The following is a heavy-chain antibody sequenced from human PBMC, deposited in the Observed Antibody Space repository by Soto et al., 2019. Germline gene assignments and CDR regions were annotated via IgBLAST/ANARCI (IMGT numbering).Heavy chain of an antibody. CDR1: GGSVSSGSYY. V-gene: IGHV4-61*01. J-gene: IGHJ6*02. D-gene: IGHD6-13*01. Sequence: SETLSLTCTVSGGSVSSGSYYWSWIRQPPGKGLEWIGYIYYSGSTNYNPSLKSRVTISVDTSTNQFSLKLSSVTAADTAVYYCARDRKGYSSSSYGMDVWGQGTTVTVSS. CDR2: IYYSGST. CDR3: ARDRKGYSSSSYGMDV.